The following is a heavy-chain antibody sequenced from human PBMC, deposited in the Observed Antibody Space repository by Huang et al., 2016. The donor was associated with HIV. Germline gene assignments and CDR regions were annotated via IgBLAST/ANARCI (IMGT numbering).Heavy chain of an antibody. J-gene: IGHJ4*02. CDR1: GGSFSGYY. D-gene: IGHD3-10*01. CDR3: ARAPHYGSGSYYY. CDR2: ITHRGST. V-gene: IGHV4-34*01. Sequence: QVQLHQWGAGLLKPSETLSLTCAGYGGSFSGYYWSGLRQPPGKGLAWIGEITHRGSTNYNPTLKSRVTISEETSKTQFSLKLSSVTAADTAVYYCARAPHYGSGSYYYWGQGTLVTVSS.